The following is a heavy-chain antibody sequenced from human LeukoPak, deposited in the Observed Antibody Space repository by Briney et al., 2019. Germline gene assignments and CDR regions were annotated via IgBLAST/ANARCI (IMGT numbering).Heavy chain of an antibody. V-gene: IGHV3-30*04. CDR3: ARGGRWLQFADPFDY. J-gene: IGHJ4*02. Sequence: SGGSLRLSCAASGFTFSSYSMHWVRQAPGKGLEWVAVISYDGSNKYYADSVKGRFTISRDNSKNTLYLQMNSLRAEDTAVYYCARGGRWLQFADPFDYWGQGTLVTVSS. D-gene: IGHD5-24*01. CDR1: GFTFSSYS. CDR2: ISYDGSNK.